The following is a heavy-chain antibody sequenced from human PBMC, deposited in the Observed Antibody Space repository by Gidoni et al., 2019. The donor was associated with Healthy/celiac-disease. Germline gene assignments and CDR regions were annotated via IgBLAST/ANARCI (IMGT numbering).Heavy chain of an antibody. V-gene: IGHV3-30*18. CDR3: AKLDTAMVAPFDY. Sequence: QVQLVESGGGVVQPGRSLRLSCAASGFTFSSYGMHWVRQAPGKGLEWVAVISYDGSNKYYADSVKGRFTISRDNSKNTLYLQMNSLRAEDTAVYYCAKLDTAMVAPFDYWGQGTLVTVSS. J-gene: IGHJ4*02. D-gene: IGHD5-18*01. CDR2: ISYDGSNK. CDR1: GFTFSSYG.